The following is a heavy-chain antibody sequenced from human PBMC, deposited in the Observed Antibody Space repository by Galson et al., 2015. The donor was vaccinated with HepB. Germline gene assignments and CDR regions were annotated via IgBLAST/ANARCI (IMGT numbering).Heavy chain of an antibody. V-gene: IGHV1-69*13. D-gene: IGHD6-6*01. Sequence: SVKVSCKASGGTFSRYALSWVRQAPGQGLEWMGGIIPIFGTANYAQKFQGRVTITADESTSTAYLELTSLRSEDTAVYYCARRSSQTGPFDYWGQGTLVTVSS. CDR1: GGTFSRYA. CDR3: ARRSSQTGPFDY. J-gene: IGHJ4*02. CDR2: IIPIFGTA.